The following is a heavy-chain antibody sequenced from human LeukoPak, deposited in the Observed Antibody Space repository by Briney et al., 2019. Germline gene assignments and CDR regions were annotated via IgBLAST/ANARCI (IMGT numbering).Heavy chain of an antibody. CDR3: ARGAWELGANQYYYYMDV. V-gene: IGHV1-46*01. CDR2: INPSDGGT. J-gene: IGHJ6*03. CDR1: GYTFTGYY. D-gene: IGHD1-26*01. Sequence: GASVKVSCKASGYTFTGYYMHWVRQAPGQGLEWMGIINPSDGGTSNAQKFQGRVTMTRDMSTSTVYMELSSLRSEDTAVYYCARGAWELGANQYYYYMDVWGKGTTVTVSS.